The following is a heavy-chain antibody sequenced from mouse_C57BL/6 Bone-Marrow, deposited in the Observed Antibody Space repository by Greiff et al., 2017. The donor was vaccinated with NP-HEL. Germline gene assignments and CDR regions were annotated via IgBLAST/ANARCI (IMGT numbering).Heavy chain of an antibody. CDR1: GYTFTSYW. V-gene: IGHV1-5*01. D-gene: IGHD1-1*01. J-gene: IGHJ3*01. CDR3: TRFYYYGSSYLAWFAY. Sequence: EVQLQQPGAELVRPGSSVKLSCKASGYTFTSYWMPWVKQRPGQGLEWIGAIYPGNSDTSYNQKFKGKAKLTAVTSASTAYMELSSLTNEDSAVYYCTRFYYYGSSYLAWFAYWGQGTLVTVSA. CDR2: IYPGNSDT.